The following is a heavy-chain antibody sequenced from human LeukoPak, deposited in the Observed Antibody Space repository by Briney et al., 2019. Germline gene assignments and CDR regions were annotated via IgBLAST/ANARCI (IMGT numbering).Heavy chain of an antibody. CDR2: IFYSGST. Sequence: SETLSLTCTVSGGSISTYYWSWIRQPPGKGLEWIGYIFYSGSTNYNPSLKSRVTISVDTSKNQFSLNLSSVTAADTAGYYCARGNSYYGSCYYFSWESFQHWGQGTLVTVSS. J-gene: IGHJ1*01. D-gene: IGHD3-22*01. CDR1: GGSISTYY. V-gene: IGHV4-59*01. CDR3: ARGNSYYGSCYYFSWESFQH.